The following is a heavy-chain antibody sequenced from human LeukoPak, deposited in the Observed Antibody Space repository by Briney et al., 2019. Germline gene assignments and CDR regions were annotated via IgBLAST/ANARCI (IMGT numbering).Heavy chain of an antibody. CDR3: ARDRDSSGYYYESSPVLAFDI. Sequence: GGSLRLSCAASGFTFSSYSMNWVRQAPGKGLEWVSYISSSSSTIYYADSVKGRFTISRDNAKNSLYLQMNSLRAEDTAVYYCARDRDSSGYYYESSPVLAFDIWGQGTMVTVSS. D-gene: IGHD3-22*01. CDR2: ISSSSSTI. J-gene: IGHJ3*02. V-gene: IGHV3-48*01. CDR1: GFTFSSYS.